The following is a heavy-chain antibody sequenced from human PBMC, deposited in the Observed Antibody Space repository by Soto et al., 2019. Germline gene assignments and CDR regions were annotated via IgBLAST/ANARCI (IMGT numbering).Heavy chain of an antibody. V-gene: IGHV4-31*03. CDR2: IYYSGST. D-gene: IGHD5-18*01. Sequence: LSLTCTVSGGSISSGGYYWSWIRQHPGKGLEWIGYIYYSGSTYYNPSLKSRVTISVDTSKNQFSLKLSSVTAADTAVYYCARDIVSSGYSYGDYFDYWGQGTLVTVSS. CDR1: GGSISSGGYY. J-gene: IGHJ4*02. CDR3: ARDIVSSGYSYGDYFDY.